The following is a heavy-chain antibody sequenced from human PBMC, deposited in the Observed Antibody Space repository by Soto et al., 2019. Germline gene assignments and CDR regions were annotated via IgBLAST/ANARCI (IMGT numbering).Heavy chain of an antibody. Sequence: GESLKISCKGSGYSFTSYWIGWERQMPGKGLEWMGIIYPGDSDTRYSPSFPGQVTISADKSLSTAYLQWSSLKASDTAMYYCARSHRDLAAADNWRFIWFDPWGQGTLVTVSS. CDR2: IYPGDSDT. CDR1: GYSFTSYW. V-gene: IGHV5-51*01. CDR3: ARSHRDLAAADNWRFIWFDP. D-gene: IGHD6-13*01. J-gene: IGHJ5*02.